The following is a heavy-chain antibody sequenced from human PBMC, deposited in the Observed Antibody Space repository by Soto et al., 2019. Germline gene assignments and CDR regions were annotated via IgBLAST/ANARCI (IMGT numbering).Heavy chain of an antibody. Sequence: QVQLVQSGAEGKKPGASVKVSCKASGYTFTGYYMHWVRQAPGQGLEWMGWINPNSGGTNYAQKFQGWVTMTRDTSISTAYMELSRLRSDDTAVYYCARVGCSSTSCYTTGGFDYWGQGPLVTVSS. CDR3: ARVGCSSTSCYTTGGFDY. D-gene: IGHD2-2*02. CDR2: INPNSGGT. V-gene: IGHV1-2*04. J-gene: IGHJ4*02. CDR1: GYTFTGYY.